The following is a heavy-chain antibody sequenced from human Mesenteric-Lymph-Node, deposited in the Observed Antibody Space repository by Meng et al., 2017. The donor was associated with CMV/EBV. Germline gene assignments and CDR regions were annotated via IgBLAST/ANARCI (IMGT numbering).Heavy chain of an antibody. D-gene: IGHD1-1*01. CDR3: AKDMKPWNLGYFDF. Sequence: GGSLRLSCAASGFTFSDYYMSWIRQAPGKGLEWVSVMSGTSGRTYYADAVKGRFTISRDNSQNTLSLQMNSLRAEDTAIYYCAKDMKPWNLGYFDFWGQGALVTVSS. CDR2: MSGTSGRT. J-gene: IGHJ4*02. V-gene: IGHV3-23*01. CDR1: GFTFSDYY.